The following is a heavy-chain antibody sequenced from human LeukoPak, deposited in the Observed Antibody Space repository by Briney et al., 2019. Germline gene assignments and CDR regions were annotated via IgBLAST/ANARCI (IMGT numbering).Heavy chain of an antibody. J-gene: IGHJ4*02. D-gene: IGHD6-19*01. CDR2: LAVSGGSP. CDR1: GFTFSSYA. CDR3: AKEIAVAGTPYFDY. V-gene: IGHV3-23*01. Sequence: AGGSLRLSCAASGFTFSSYAMSWVRQAPGKGLEWVAALAVSGGSPYSADSVKGRFTISRDNSKNTLYLQMNSLRAEDTAVYYCAKEIAVAGTPYFDYWDQGTLVTVS.